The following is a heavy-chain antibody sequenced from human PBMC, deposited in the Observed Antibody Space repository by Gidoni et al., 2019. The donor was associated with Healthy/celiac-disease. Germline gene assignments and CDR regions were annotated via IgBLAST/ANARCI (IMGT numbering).Heavy chain of an antibody. CDR3: ARGGRGWRWYDYGMDV. Sequence: QVQLQQWGAGLLKPSETLSLTCAVYGGSFSGYYWSWIRQPPGKGLEWIGEINHSGSTNYNPSLKSRVTISVDTSKNQFSLKLSSVTAADTAVYYCARGGRGWRWYDYGMDVWGQGTTVTVSS. CDR1: GGSFSGYY. J-gene: IGHJ6*02. CDR2: INHSGST. V-gene: IGHV4-34*01. D-gene: IGHD2-21*01.